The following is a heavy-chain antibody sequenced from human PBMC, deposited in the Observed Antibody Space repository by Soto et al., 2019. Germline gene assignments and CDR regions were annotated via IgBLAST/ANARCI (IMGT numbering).Heavy chain of an antibody. V-gene: IGHV1-18*01. CDR3: ARMVRGSNIDYYHCMDV. CDR1: GYSFTSHG. Sequence: QVQLVQSGAEVKKPGASEKVSCKASGYSFTSHGISWVRQAPGQGLEWMAWISASNGDTNYAQKFQGRVTVTTDTSTRSGYVELRSLRSEDTAVYYCARMVRGSNIDYYHCMDVWGKGTTVTVSS. D-gene: IGHD3-10*01. CDR2: ISASNGDT. J-gene: IGHJ6*03.